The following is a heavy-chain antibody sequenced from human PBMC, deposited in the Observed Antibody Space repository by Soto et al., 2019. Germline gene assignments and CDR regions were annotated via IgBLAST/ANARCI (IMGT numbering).Heavy chain of an antibody. Sequence: EVQLEESGGDLVQPGGSLRLSCAASGFTLSAYWMTWVRQAPGKGREWVANINRDGSKKSYLDSVRGRFTISRDNVGNSLYLQMDSLRADVTALYYCARDVSPGSSSLYLDAFDIWGQGTMVTVSS. CDR3: ARDVSPGSSSLYLDAFDI. CDR1: GFTLSAYW. D-gene: IGHD6-13*01. CDR2: INRDGSKK. V-gene: IGHV3-7*05. J-gene: IGHJ3*02.